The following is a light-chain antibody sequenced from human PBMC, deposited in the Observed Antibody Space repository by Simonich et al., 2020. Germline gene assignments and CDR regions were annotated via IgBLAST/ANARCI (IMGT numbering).Light chain of an antibody. CDR3: QQYYSTPFT. J-gene: IGKJ3*01. CDR1: QSVLYSSNNKNY. V-gene: IGKV4-1*01. CDR2: WAS. Sequence: DIVMPPSPDSLAVSLGERATINCKSRQSVLYSSNNKNYLAWYQQKPGQPPNLLIYWASTRESGVPDRFSGSGAGTDFTLTISSLQAEDVAVYYCQQYYSTPFTFGPGTKVDIK.